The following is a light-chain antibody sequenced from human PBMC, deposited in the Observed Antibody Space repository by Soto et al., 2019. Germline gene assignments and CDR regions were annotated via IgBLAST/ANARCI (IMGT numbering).Light chain of an antibody. Sequence: EIVLTHSPCTLSLSPGETATLSYMASQSVSNNYLAWYQQKPGQAPRLLIYGASHRATGIPERFSGSGSGTDFTLTISRLEHEEFAVYYCQQYGSSGTFGQGTKVDIK. CDR1: QSVSNNY. CDR2: GAS. CDR3: QQYGSSGT. J-gene: IGKJ1*01. V-gene: IGKV3-20*01.